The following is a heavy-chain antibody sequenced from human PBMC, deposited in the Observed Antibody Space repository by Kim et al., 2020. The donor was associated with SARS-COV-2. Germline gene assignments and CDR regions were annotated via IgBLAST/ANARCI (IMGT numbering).Heavy chain of an antibody. CDR1: GGSFSGYY. D-gene: IGHD3-10*01. CDR2: INHSGST. J-gene: IGHJ5*02. Sequence: SETLSLTCAVYGGSFSGYYWSWIRQPPGKGLEWIGEINHSGSTNYNPSLKSRVTISVDTSKNQFSLKLSSVTAADTAVYYCARVRAITMVRGGIIWFDP. CDR3: ARVRAITMVRGGIIWFDP. V-gene: IGHV4-34*01.